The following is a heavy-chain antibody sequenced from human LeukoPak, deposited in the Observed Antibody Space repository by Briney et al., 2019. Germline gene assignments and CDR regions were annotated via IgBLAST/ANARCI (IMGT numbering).Heavy chain of an antibody. J-gene: IGHJ6*02. V-gene: IGHV3-48*02. CDR1: GFTFSAYT. CDR2: ISSSSSTI. CDR3: ARDLRYYYGMDV. Sequence: GGSLRLSCAASGFTFSAYTMNWVRQAPGEGLEWVSYISSSSSTIYYADSVKGRFTISRDNAKNSLYLQMNSLRDEDTAVYYCARDLRYYYGMDVWGQGTTVTVSS.